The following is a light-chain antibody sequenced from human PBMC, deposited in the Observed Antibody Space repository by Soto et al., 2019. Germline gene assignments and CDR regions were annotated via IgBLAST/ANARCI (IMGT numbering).Light chain of an antibody. V-gene: IGKV3-11*01. CDR1: QSVSSS. CDR2: DAS. CDR3: QQRTNWPPRA. Sequence: EIVLTQSPATLSLSPGERATLSCRASQSVSSSLVWYQQKPGQAPGLLIYDASNRATGIPARFSGSGSGTDFTLTISSLEPENLAVYYCQQRTNWPPRAFGPGTKVDIK. J-gene: IGKJ3*01.